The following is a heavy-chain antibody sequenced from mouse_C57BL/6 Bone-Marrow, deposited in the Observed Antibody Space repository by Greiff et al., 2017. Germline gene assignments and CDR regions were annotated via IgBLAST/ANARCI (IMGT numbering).Heavy chain of an antibody. CDR2: IYPGDGDT. D-gene: IGHD1-1*01. CDR3: ARWHYYGSTWYFDV. J-gene: IGHJ1*03. V-gene: IGHV1-82*01. Sequence: QVQLKESGPELVKPGASVKISCKASGYAFSSSWMNWVKQRPGKGLEWIGRIYPGDGDTNYNGKFKGKATLTADKSSSTAYMQLSSLTSEDSAVYFCARWHYYGSTWYFDVWGTGTTVTVSS. CDR1: GYAFSSSW.